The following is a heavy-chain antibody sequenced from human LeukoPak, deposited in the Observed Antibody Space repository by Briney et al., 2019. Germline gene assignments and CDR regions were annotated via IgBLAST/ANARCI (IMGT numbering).Heavy chain of an antibody. J-gene: IGHJ4*02. CDR1: RFTVSTNY. CDR3: ERGSRGAMVDY. CDR2: FYTSGNT. D-gene: IGHD3-16*01. Sequence: GGALRLSCAASRFTVSTNYMSCVRQAPGEGLEWGSIFYTSGNTYYAASVKDRFTISRDNSKNMLYLQMNSLRADDTAVYYCERGSRGAMVDYWGQGTLVTVSS. V-gene: IGHV3-53*01.